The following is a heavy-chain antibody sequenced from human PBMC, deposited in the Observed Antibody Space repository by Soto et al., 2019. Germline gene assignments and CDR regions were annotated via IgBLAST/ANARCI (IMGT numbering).Heavy chain of an antibody. D-gene: IGHD3-22*01. V-gene: IGHV4-30-4*01. Sequence: PSETLSLTCSVSGGSISSGDYYWNWIRQPPGKGLEWIGHIYYSGSTYYNSSLKSRVTISLDTSKNQFSLKLSSVTAADTAVYYCARSGPYYYYDSSGYIPSGAFDIWGQGTMVTVSS. CDR2: IYYSGST. CDR3: ARSGPYYYYDSSGYIPSGAFDI. CDR1: GGSISSGDYY. J-gene: IGHJ3*02.